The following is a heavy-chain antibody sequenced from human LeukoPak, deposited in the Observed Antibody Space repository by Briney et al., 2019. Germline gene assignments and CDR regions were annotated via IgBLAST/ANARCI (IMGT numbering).Heavy chain of an antibody. CDR1: GFTFSSYS. CDR2: ISSSSSYI. CDR3: ASLGGNSHIDAFDI. V-gene: IGHV3-21*01. Sequence: SGGSLRLSCAASGFTFSSYSMNWVRQAPGKGLEWVSSISSSSSYIYYADSVKGRFTISRDNAKNSLYLQMNSLRAEDTAVYYCASLGGNSHIDAFDIWGQGTMVTVSS. D-gene: IGHD4-23*01. J-gene: IGHJ3*02.